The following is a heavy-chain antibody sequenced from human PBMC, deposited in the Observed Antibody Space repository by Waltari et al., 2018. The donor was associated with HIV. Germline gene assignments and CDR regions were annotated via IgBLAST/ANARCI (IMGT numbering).Heavy chain of an antibody. CDR2: IYYSGST. CDR1: GGSISSYY. CDR3: ARGPSYGDYES. Sequence: QVQLQESGPGLVKPSETLSLTCTVSGGSISSYYWSWIRQPPGKGLEWIGYIYYSGSTNYNPALKSRVTISVDTSKNQFSLKLSSVTAADTAVYYCARGPSYGDYESWGQGTLVTVSS. D-gene: IGHD4-17*01. J-gene: IGHJ4*02. V-gene: IGHV4-59*01.